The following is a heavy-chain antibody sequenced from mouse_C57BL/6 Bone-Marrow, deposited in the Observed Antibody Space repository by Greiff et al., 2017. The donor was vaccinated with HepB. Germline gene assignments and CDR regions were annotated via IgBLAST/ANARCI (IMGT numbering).Heavy chain of an antibody. J-gene: IGHJ3*01. CDR3: ARGGVVKRAWFAY. V-gene: IGHV14-3*01. CDR2: IDHANGHT. CDR1: GFNIKNTY. Sequence: EVKLMESVAELVRPGASVKLSCTASGFNIKNTYMHWVKQRPEQGLEWIGRIDHANGHTKYAPKFPGKATITADTSSNTAYLQLSSLTSEDTAIYYCARGGVVKRAWFAYWGQGTLVTVSA. D-gene: IGHD1-1*01.